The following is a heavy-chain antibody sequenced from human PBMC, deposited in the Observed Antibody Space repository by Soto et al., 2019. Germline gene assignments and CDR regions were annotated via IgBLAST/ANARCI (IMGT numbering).Heavy chain of an antibody. D-gene: IGHD2-2*01. CDR2: IDPSDSYT. CDR3: ERHCSSSSCPDV. Sequence: PGESLKISCKGSGYIFTSYWISWVRQMPGKGLEWMGRIDPSDSYTNYSPSFQGHVSISVDKSISTAYLQWSSLKASDTAMYYWERHCSSSSCPDVWGKGTTGTVS. J-gene: IGHJ6*03. V-gene: IGHV5-10-1*01. CDR1: GYIFTSYW.